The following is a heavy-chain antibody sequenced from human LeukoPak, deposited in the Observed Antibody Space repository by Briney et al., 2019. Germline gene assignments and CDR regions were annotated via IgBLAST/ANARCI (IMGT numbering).Heavy chain of an antibody. CDR3: ARVEIVLMVYAINY. V-gene: IGHV4-34*01. J-gene: IGHJ4*02. CDR1: GGSFSGYY. D-gene: IGHD2-8*01. CDR2: INHSGST. Sequence: PSETLSLTCAVYGGSFSGYYWSWIRQPPGKGLEWIGEINHSGSTNYNPSLKSQVTISVDTSKNQFSLKLSSVTAADTAVYYCARVEIVLMVYAINYWGQGTLVTVSS.